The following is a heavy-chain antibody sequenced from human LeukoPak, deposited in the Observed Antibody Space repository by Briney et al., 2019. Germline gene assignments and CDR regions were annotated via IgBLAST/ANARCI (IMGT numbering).Heavy chain of an antibody. CDR2: ISSSGGTI. V-gene: IGHV3-48*03. CDR3: AAAYGSSWYAY. CDR1: GFTFSSYE. D-gene: IGHD6-13*01. J-gene: IGHJ4*02. Sequence: GGSLRPSCAASGFTFSSYEMNWVRQAPGQGLEWVSYISSSGGTIYYADSVKGRFTISRDNAKNSLYLQMSSLRAEDTAVYYCAAAYGSSWYAYWGQGTLVTVSS.